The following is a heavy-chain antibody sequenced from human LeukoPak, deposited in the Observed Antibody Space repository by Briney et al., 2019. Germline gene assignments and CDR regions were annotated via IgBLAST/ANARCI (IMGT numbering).Heavy chain of an antibody. J-gene: IGHJ4*02. V-gene: IGHV3-21*01. CDR3: ARGLGEYGDY. CDR2: ISSSSSYI. Sequence: GRSLRLSCAASGFTISSYSMNWVRQAPGKGLEWVSSISSSSSYIYYADSVKGRFTISRDNAKNSLYLQTNSLRAEDTAVYYCARGLGEYGDYWGQGTLVTVSS. D-gene: IGHD3-16*01. CDR1: GFTISSYS.